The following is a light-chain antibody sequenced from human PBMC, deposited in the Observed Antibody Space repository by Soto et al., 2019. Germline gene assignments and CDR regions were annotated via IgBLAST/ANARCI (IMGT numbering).Light chain of an antibody. CDR3: SSYTSSSRGG. J-gene: IGLJ1*01. Sequence: QSVLTQPASVSRSPGQSITISCIGTTSDVGGYNYVSWYQQHPGKAPKLMLYDVTKRPSGVSYRFSGSKSGNTASLTISGLQAEDEADYYCSSYTSSSRGGFGTGTKVTVL. CDR1: TSDVGGYNY. CDR2: DVT. V-gene: IGLV2-14*01.